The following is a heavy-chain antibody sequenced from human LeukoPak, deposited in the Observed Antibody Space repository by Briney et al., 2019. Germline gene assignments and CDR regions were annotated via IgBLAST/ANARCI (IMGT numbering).Heavy chain of an antibody. J-gene: IGHJ3*02. CDR1: GGSISSSNW. Sequence: PSETLSLTCAVSGGSISSSNWWSWVRQPPGKGLEWSGEIYHSGSTNYNPSLRRRGTISVDKSKNPFYLQLSSVTAADTAVYYCARERDAFDIWGQGTMVTVSS. CDR3: ARERDAFDI. CDR2: IYHSGST. V-gene: IGHV4-4*02.